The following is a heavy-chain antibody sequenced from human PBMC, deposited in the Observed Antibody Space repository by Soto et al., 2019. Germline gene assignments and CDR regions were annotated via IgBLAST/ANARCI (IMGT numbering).Heavy chain of an antibody. D-gene: IGHD3-3*01. CDR3: ARVGRFFEWPYYFDF. Sequence: QVQLVESGGGLVKPGGSLRLSCAASGFIFSDYDMSWIRQVPGKGLEWVSYISSSGDTKHYSDSVKGRFTISRDNAKHSLFLQMNSQRAEDTAVYYCARVGRFFEWPYYFDFWGQGTLVTVSS. V-gene: IGHV3-11*01. CDR2: ISSSGDTK. J-gene: IGHJ4*02. CDR1: GFIFSDYD.